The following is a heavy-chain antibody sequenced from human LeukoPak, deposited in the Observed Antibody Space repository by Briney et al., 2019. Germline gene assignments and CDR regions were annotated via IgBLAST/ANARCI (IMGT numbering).Heavy chain of an antibody. Sequence: HPGGSLRLSCAASGFTFSSYGMHWVRQAPGKGLEWVAFIRNDGSNKYYADSVKGRFTISRDNSKNTLYLQMNSLRPEDTAVYYCAKGPNYDILTGWRKTHNAFDIWGQGTMVTVSS. CDR3: AKGPNYDILTGWRKTHNAFDI. D-gene: IGHD3-9*01. J-gene: IGHJ3*02. CDR1: GFTFSSYG. V-gene: IGHV3-30*02. CDR2: IRNDGSNK.